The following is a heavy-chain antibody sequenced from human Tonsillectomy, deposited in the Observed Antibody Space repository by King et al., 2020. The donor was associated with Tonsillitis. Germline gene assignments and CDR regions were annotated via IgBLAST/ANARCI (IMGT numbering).Heavy chain of an antibody. D-gene: IGHD6-19*01. CDR2: IWYDGSNK. V-gene: IGHV3-33*01. CDR1: GFTLSSYG. CDR3: ARGVGYSSTNDY. J-gene: IGHJ4*02. Sequence: VQLVESGGGVVQPGRSLRLSCAASGFTLSSYGMHWVRQAPGKGLEWVAVIWYDGSNKYYADSVKGRFTISRDNSKNTLYLQMNSLRAEDTAVYYCARGVGYSSTNDYWGQGTLVTVSS.